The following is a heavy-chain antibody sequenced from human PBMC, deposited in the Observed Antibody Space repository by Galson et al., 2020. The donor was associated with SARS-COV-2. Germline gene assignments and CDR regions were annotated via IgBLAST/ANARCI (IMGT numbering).Heavy chain of an antibody. D-gene: IGHD3-10*01. CDR3: ARGEWFGESTGWFDP. J-gene: IGHJ5*02. Sequence: SETLSLTCTVSGGSISSGDYYWSWIRQPPGKGLEWIGYIYYSGSTYYNPSLKSRVTISVDTSKNQFSLKLSSVTAADTAVYYCARGEWFGESTGWFDPWGQGTLVTVSS. CDR1: GGSISSGDYY. V-gene: IGHV4-30-4*08. CDR2: IYYSGST.